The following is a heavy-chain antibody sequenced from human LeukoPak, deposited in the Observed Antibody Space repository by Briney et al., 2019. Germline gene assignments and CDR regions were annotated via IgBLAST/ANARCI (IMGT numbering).Heavy chain of an antibody. J-gene: IGHJ5*02. D-gene: IGHD1-1*01. CDR1: GASFSDHY. V-gene: IGHV4-34*01. CDR2: IDQSRST. Sequence: SETLSLTCAVYGASFSDHYWTWTRQPPGKGLEWIGEIDQSRSTKCNPSLKGRVTISLDTSKNQFSLDLTSVTAEDTAVYYCAASSQLGSYNWFDPWGQGTPVTVSS. CDR3: AASSQLGSYNWFDP.